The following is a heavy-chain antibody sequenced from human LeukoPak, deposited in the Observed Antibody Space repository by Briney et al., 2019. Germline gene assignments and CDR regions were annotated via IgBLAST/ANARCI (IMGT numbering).Heavy chain of an antibody. CDR1: GYTFTSYA. J-gene: IGHJ6*02. CDR2: INTNTGNP. D-gene: IGHD5-18*01. CDR3: ARDRIQLWGPDYYGMDV. V-gene: IGHV7-4-1*02. Sequence: ASVKVSCKASGYTFTSYAMNWVRQAPGQGLAWMGWINTNTGNPTYAQGFTGRFVFSLDTSVSTAYLQISSLKAEDTAVYYCARDRIQLWGPDYYGMDVWGQGTTVTVSS.